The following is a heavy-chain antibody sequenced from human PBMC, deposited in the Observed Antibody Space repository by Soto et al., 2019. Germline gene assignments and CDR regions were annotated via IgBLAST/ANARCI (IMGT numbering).Heavy chain of an antibody. V-gene: IGHV3-23*01. Sequence: GGSLRVSCAASGFTFSSYAMSWVRQAPGKGLEWVSAISGSGGSTYYADSVKGRFTISRDNSKNTLYLQMNSLRAEDTAVYFCAKDLRESYDFWSGYYRTGGMDVWGQGTTVTVSS. CDR3: AKDLRESYDFWSGYYRTGGMDV. CDR2: ISGSGGST. CDR1: GFTFSSYA. J-gene: IGHJ6*02. D-gene: IGHD3-3*01.